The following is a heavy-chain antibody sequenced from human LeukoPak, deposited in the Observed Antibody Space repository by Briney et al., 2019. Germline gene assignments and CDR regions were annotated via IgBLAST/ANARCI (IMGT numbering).Heavy chain of an antibody. Sequence: GGSLRLSCAASGFTFNNAWMNWVRQAPGKGLEWVGRIKSKTDGGTTDYAAPVKGRFTISRDDSKNTLYLQMNSLKTEDTAVYYCTTAILGAARRWYYFDYWGQGTLVTVSS. J-gene: IGHJ4*02. CDR1: GFTFNNAW. CDR2: IKSKTDGGTT. CDR3: TTAILGAARRWYYFDY. V-gene: IGHV3-15*07. D-gene: IGHD6-6*01.